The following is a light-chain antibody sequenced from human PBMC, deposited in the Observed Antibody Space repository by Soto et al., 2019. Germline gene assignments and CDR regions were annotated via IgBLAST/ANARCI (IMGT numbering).Light chain of an antibody. CDR2: KTS. CDR1: QSISSW. Sequence: DIPMTQSPSTLSASVGDRVTITCRASQSISSWLAWYQQKPGKAPKLLIYKTSSLESGVPSRFSGSGSGTEFTLTISSLQPDDFATYYCQQYNSYPWTFGQRTKVEIK. J-gene: IGKJ1*01. V-gene: IGKV1-5*03. CDR3: QQYNSYPWT.